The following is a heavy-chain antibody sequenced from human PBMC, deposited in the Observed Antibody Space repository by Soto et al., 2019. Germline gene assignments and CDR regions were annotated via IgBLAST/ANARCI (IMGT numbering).Heavy chain of an antibody. J-gene: IGHJ6*02. V-gene: IGHV1-58*01. D-gene: IGHD2-2*01. CDR3: AAPGSSTSDEIPYYYYGMDV. CDR2: IVVGSGNT. CDR1: GFTFTSSA. Sequence: SVKVSCEASGFTFTSSAVQWVRQARGQRLEWIGWIVVGSGNTNYAQKFQERVTITRDMSTSTAYMELSSLRSEDTAVYYCAAPGSSTSDEIPYYYYGMDVWGQGTTVTVSS.